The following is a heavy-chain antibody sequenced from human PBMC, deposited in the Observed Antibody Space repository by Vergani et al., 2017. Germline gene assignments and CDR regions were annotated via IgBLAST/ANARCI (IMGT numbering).Heavy chain of an antibody. CDR1: GYTFTSYG. CDR2: ISAYNGNT. CDR3: ARDTGYSSSWYGSPEYFQH. V-gene: IGHV1-18*01. J-gene: IGHJ1*01. Sequence: QVQLVQSGAEVKKPGASVKVSCKASGYTFTSYGISWVRQAPGQGLEWMGWISAYNGNTNYAQKLKGRVTMTTDTSTSKAYMELRSLRSDDTAVYYCARDTGYSSSWYGSPEYFQHWGQGTLVTVSS. D-gene: IGHD6-13*01.